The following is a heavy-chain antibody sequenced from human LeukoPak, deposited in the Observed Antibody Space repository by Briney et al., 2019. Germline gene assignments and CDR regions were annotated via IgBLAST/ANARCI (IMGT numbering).Heavy chain of an antibody. CDR3: ARGIGSHSSGSPYYFDY. CDR2: IIPIFGTA. CDR1: GGTFSSYA. J-gene: IGHJ4*02. V-gene: IGHV1-69*05. D-gene: IGHD3-22*01. Sequence: ASVKFSCKASGGTFSSYAISWVRQAPGQGLEWMGGIIPIFGTANYAQKFQGRVTITTDESTSTAYMELSSLRSEDTAVYYCARGIGSHSSGSPYYFDYWGQGTLVTVSS.